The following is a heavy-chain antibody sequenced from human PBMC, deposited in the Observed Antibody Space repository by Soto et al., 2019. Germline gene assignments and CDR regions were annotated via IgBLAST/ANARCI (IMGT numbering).Heavy chain of an antibody. CDR2: IKDGGLT. Sequence: QVQLQQWGAGLLKPSETLSLTCVVYGGSLSGYYWSWIRQPPGKGLEWIGEIKDGGLTNYSPSLKSRAIISVDRPKNQFSRKLHSVTAADTAVYYCARGQEGVVATHWDQGSLVTVSS. CDR3: ARGQEGVVATH. CDR1: GGSLSGYY. J-gene: IGHJ4*02. V-gene: IGHV4-34*01. D-gene: IGHD5-12*01.